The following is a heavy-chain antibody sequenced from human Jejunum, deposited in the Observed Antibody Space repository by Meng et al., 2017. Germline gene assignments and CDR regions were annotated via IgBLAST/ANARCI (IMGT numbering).Heavy chain of an antibody. CDR3: AKEMGHQLPFDY. CDR1: GFIFNSYA. CDR2: VGAGGGT. V-gene: IGHV3-23*01. D-gene: IGHD2-2*01. J-gene: IGHJ4*02. Sequence: GESLKISCAASGFIFNSYAMSWVRQAPGKGLEWVSAVGAGGGTYYADSVRGRFTISRDTSKNTLYLQMNGLRAEDTAIYYCAKEMGHQLPFDYWGQGTLVTVSS.